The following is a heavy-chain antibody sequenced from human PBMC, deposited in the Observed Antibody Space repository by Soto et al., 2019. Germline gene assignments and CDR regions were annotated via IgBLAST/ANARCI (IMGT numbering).Heavy chain of an antibody. CDR2: IRSTSTSI. CDR3: VRESLTVTQRVGFYYGMGV. CDR1: GFTVNDYN. Sequence: SLRLSCAASGFTVNDYNMNWVRQAPGKGLEWVAYIRSTSTSIHYADSVRGRFTISRDSAKNSLYLQMNSLRDEDTAVYYCVRESLTVTQRVGFYYGMGVSGQGTTVTLSS. J-gene: IGHJ6*02. D-gene: IGHD4-4*01. V-gene: IGHV3-48*02.